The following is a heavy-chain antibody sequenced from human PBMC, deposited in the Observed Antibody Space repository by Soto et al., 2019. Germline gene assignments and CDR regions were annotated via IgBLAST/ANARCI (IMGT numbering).Heavy chain of an antibody. V-gene: IGHV1-3*01. CDR3: AGAPHCSTPSCYPGRWFDR. D-gene: IGHD2-2*01. CDR2: INVGSGDT. J-gene: IGHJ5*02. Sequence: ASVKVSCKASGYSFTTYGLHWVRQAPGQRLEWMGWINVGSGDTKYSQKLQGRVTFTSDTSASTANMELSSLRSEETAVYYCAGAPHCSTPSCYPGRWFDRWGQGTLVTVSS. CDR1: GYSFTTYG.